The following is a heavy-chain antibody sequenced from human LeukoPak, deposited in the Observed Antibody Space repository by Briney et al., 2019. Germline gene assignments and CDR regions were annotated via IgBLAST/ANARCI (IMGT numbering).Heavy chain of an antibody. CDR2: MNPNSGKT. CDR3: ARGRPGLASAGTYDF. Sequence: ASVKVSCKASVYTFTSSDINWVRQAPGQGLEWMGWMNPNSGKTGSARKFQGRVAMTKNISISTAYIEVSSLGYEDTATYYCARGRPGLASAGTYDFWGQGTLIT. D-gene: IGHD6-13*01. V-gene: IGHV1-8*01. J-gene: IGHJ4*02. CDR1: VYTFTSSD.